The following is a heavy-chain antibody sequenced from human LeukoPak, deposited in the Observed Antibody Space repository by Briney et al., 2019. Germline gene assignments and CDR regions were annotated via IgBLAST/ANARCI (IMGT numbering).Heavy chain of an antibody. J-gene: IGHJ4*02. Sequence: NPGGSLSLSCAASGFTFSYYTMNWVRQAPGKGLEWVSSISSTSSDIYYADSVKGRFTISRDNAKNSLYLQMNSLGAEDTAVYYCVRSPDGYKPKHFDYWGQGTLVIVSS. CDR3: VRSPDGYKPKHFDY. CDR1: GFTFSYYT. V-gene: IGHV3-21*01. D-gene: IGHD5-24*01. CDR2: ISSTSSDI.